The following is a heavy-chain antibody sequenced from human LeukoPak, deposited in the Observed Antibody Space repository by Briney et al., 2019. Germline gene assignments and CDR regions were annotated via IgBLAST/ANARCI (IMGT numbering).Heavy chain of an antibody. J-gene: IGHJ5*02. CDR3: VKGHFTTVTTGLNWFDP. CDR2: ISSNGGST. V-gene: IGHV3-64D*06. Sequence: PGGSLRLSCSVSGFTFSSYVMHWVRQAPGKGLEYVSAISSNGGSTYYADSVRGRFTISRDNSKNTLYLQMSSLRVEDTAVYYCVKGHFTTVTTGLNWFDPWGQGTLVTVSS. CDR1: GFTFSSYV. D-gene: IGHD4-17*01.